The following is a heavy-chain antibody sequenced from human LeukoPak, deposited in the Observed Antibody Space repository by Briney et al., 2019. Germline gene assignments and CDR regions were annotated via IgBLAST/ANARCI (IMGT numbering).Heavy chain of an antibody. CDR2: IYHSWGI. CDR1: GSSITSNYF. Sequence: PSETLSLTCAVSGSSITSNYFWAWFRQPPGKGLEWIATIYHSWGIYFNPSLKSRVSISLDASNNQFFLKLASVTAADTAIYYCARNVTAGFFDYWGRGILITVSS. D-gene: IGHD1-1*01. J-gene: IGHJ4*02. CDR3: ARNVTAGFFDY. V-gene: IGHV4-38-2*01.